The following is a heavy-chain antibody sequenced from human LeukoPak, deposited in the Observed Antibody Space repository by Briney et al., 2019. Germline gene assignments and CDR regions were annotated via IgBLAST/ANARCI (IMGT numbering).Heavy chain of an antibody. D-gene: IGHD2-2*01. CDR1: GDSVSGYY. CDR3: ARDKSYCSSTSCYYYFDY. V-gene: IGHV4-59*02. Sequence: SETLSLTCIVSGDSVSGYYWNWIRQPPGKGLEWIGYIYYSGSTYYNPSLKSRVTISVDTSKNQFSLKLSSVTAADTAVYYCARDKSYCSSTSCYYYFDYWGQGTLVTVSS. J-gene: IGHJ4*02. CDR2: IYYSGST.